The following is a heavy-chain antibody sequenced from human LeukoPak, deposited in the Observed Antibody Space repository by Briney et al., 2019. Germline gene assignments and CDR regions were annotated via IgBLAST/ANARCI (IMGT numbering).Heavy chain of an antibody. CDR1: GFTFSSYS. V-gene: IGHV3-21*01. J-gene: IGHJ4*02. CDR2: ISSSSSYI. Sequence: PGGSLRLSCAASGFTFSSYSMNWVRQAPGKGLEWVSSISSSSSYIYYADSVKGRFTISRDNAKNSLNLQMNSLRAEDTAVYYCARVSSSGYGYWGQGTLVTVSS. CDR3: ARVSSSGYGY. D-gene: IGHD3-22*01.